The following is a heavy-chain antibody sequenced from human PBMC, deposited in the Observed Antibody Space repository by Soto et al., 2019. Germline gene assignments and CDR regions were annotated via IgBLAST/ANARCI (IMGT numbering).Heavy chain of an antibody. V-gene: IGHV1-46*03. Sequence: QVQLVQSGAEVKKPGASVKVSCKASGYTFTSQNMHWVRQAPGQGLEWMGVINPSIGTTTYAQKVQGRVNMTRETSTSTVSMEVSSLRSEDTAVYYCAISLGARFDYWGQGTLVTVSS. CDR3: AISLGARFDY. J-gene: IGHJ4*02. CDR2: INPSIGTT. CDR1: GYTFTSQN. D-gene: IGHD3-16*01.